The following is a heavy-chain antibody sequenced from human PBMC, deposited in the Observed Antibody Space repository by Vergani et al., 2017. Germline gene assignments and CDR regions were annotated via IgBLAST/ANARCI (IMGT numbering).Heavy chain of an antibody. Sequence: QVQLVESGGGVVQPGRSLRVSCAGSGFTFTNYDMHWVRQAPGKGLEWVAVISLDGSITHYGDSVKGRVTITRDNSKNTLYLQMTSLRGDDTAIYYCGRDAFKGKPDVVDIWGQGTVVTVSS. V-gene: IGHV3-30*19. J-gene: IGHJ3*02. CDR3: GRDAFKGKPDVVDI. CDR1: GFTFTNYD. CDR2: ISLDGSIT.